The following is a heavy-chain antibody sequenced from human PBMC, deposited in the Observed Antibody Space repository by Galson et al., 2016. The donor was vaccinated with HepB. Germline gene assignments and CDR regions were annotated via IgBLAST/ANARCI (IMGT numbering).Heavy chain of an antibody. J-gene: IGHJ4*02. D-gene: IGHD3-16*01. CDR1: GDSISGSSYF. CDR3: GRRRGGVPDY. V-gene: IGHV4-39*01. CDR2: IYYTGST. Sequence: SETLSLTCTVSGDSISGSSYFWGWIRQPPGKGLEWIGSIYYTGSTDYNPSLKSRVTISVDTSKNQFSLKLNSVTAADTAVYYCGRRRGGVPDYWGQGTLVTVSS.